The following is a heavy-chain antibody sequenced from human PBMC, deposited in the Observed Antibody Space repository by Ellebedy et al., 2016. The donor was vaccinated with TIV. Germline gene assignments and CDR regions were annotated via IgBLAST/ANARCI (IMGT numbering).Heavy chain of an antibody. V-gene: IGHV5-51*01. CDR2: IYPDDSDT. CDR3: ARHPHLGSYRFDF. Sequence: GESLKISCQGSGYDFTTYWVGWVRQLPGEALEWMGLIYPDDSDTRYSPSFRGQVTLSADRSINTVYLQWSSLKASYTAIYFCARHPHLGSYRFDFWGQGSLVTVSS. CDR1: GYDFTTYW. D-gene: IGHD1-26*01. J-gene: IGHJ4*02.